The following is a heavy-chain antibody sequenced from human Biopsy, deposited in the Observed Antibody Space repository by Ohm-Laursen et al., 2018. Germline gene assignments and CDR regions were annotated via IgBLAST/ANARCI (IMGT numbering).Heavy chain of an antibody. CDR1: GFNFGGSA. V-gene: IGHV3-73*01. CDR3: NRPYCSSTGCYDDGMDV. Sequence: SLRLSCTASGFNFGGSAIHWVRQASGKGLEWVGRIRSNTYATAYAASVKGRFTISRDDSKNTAYLQMNSLKIEDTAVYYCNRPYCSSTGCYDDGMDVWGQGTTVTVSS. CDR2: IRSNTYAT. J-gene: IGHJ6*02. D-gene: IGHD2-2*01.